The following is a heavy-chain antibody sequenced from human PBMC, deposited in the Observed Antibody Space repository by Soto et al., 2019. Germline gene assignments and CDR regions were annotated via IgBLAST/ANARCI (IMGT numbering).Heavy chain of an antibody. D-gene: IGHD1-26*01. J-gene: IGHJ4*02. CDR2: INTGNGDS. CDR3: ARRKTIVLPVFDY. V-gene: IGHV1-3*04. CDR1: GYVFTSFA. Sequence: ASVKVSCKTSGYVFTSFAIHWMRQAPGQGPEWMGWINTGNGDSKYSEKFQDRVTITRDTSATTAYMELSSLRSEDTAVYYCARRKTIVLPVFDYWGKETVVTVSS.